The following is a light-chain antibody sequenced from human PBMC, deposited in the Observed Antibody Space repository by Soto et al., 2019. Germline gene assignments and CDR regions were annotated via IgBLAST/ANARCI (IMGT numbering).Light chain of an antibody. CDR2: GAS. CDR3: QQYGSSPWT. CDR1: QSVSSSY. Sequence: EIVLTQSPGTLSLSPGERATLFCRASQSVSSSYLAWYQQKPGQAPRLLIYGASDRATGIPDRFSGSGSGTEFTLTISRLEPGDFAVYSCQQYGSSPWTFGQGTKVEIK. J-gene: IGKJ1*01. V-gene: IGKV3-20*01.